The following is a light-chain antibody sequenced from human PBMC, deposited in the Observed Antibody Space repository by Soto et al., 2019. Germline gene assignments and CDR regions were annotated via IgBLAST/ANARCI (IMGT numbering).Light chain of an antibody. J-gene: IGLJ1*01. CDR1: GSNIGNIY. V-gene: IGLV1-51*02. CDR2: ENN. Sequence: QSVLTQPPSVSAAPGQKVTISCSGSGSNIGNIYVSWYQQLPGTAPKLLIYENNKRPSGIPDRFSGSKSGTSATLGITGLQTGDEADYYCGTWDSSLSAYVFGTGTKVTVL. CDR3: GTWDSSLSAYV.